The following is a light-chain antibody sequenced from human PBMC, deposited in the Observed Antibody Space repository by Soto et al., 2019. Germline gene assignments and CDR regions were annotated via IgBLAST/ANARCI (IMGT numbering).Light chain of an antibody. CDR2: AAS. CDR3: QQYDTFPFS. J-gene: IGKJ3*01. V-gene: IGKV1-8*01. Sequence: AIRMTQSPSSFSASTGDRVTITCRASQDISSYLAWYQQKPGKAPKFLIYAASTLQSGVPSRFSGSGSGTDFTLTISCLQSEDFATYYCQQYDTFPFSFGPGTKVEIK. CDR1: QDISSY.